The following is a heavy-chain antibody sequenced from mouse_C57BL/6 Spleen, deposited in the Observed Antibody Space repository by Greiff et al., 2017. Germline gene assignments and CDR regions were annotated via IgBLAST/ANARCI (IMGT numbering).Heavy chain of an antibody. CDR2: IYPGSGNN. J-gene: IGHJ2*01. Sequence: QVQLQQSGAGLVRPGASVKLSCKASGYTFTDYYINWVKQSPGQGLEWIARIYPGSGNNYYNEKFKGKATLPAEKASSTAYMQLSSLTSEDSAVYFCARERTSNEDYFDYWGQGTTLTVSS. CDR3: ARERTSNEDYFDY. CDR1: GYTFTDYY. V-gene: IGHV1-76*01. D-gene: IGHD3-3*01.